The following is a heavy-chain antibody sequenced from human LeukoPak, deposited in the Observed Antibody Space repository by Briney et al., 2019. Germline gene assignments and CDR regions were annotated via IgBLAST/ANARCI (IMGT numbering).Heavy chain of an antibody. Sequence: ASVKVSCKASGGTFSSYAISWVRQAPGQGLEWMGGIIPIFGTANYAQKFQGRVTITTDESTSTAYMELSSLRSEDTAVYYCAREAASYGYGDDAFDIWGQGTMVTVSS. CDR3: AREAASYGYGDDAFDI. CDR1: GGTFSSYA. D-gene: IGHD5-18*01. J-gene: IGHJ3*02. CDR2: IIPIFGTA. V-gene: IGHV1-69*05.